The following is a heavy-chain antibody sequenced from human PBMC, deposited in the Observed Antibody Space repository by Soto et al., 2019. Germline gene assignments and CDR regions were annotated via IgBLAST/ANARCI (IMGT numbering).Heavy chain of an antibody. Sequence: PGGSLRLSCTASGFTFSSYSMNWVRQAPGKGLEWVSYISSSSSTIYYADSVKGRFTISRDNAKNSLYLQMNSLRDEDTAVYYCARDFGYCTNGVCYRSSYYSGMHVWGQGTTVTASS. V-gene: IGHV3-48*02. CDR3: ARDFGYCTNGVCYRSSYYSGMHV. CDR2: ISSSSSTI. CDR1: GFTFSSYS. J-gene: IGHJ6*02. D-gene: IGHD2-8*01.